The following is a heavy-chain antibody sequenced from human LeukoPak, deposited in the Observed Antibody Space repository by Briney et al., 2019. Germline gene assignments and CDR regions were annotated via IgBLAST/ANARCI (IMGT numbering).Heavy chain of an antibody. Sequence: GGSLRLSCAASGFTFSSSAMSWVRQAPGKGLEWVSYISSSSSTIYYADSVKGRFTISRDNAKNSLYLQMNSLRAEDTAVYYCAREGYYDSSGYYSWGQGTLVTVSS. D-gene: IGHD3-22*01. V-gene: IGHV3-48*01. J-gene: IGHJ4*02. CDR2: ISSSSSTI. CDR1: GFTFSSSA. CDR3: AREGYYDSSGYYS.